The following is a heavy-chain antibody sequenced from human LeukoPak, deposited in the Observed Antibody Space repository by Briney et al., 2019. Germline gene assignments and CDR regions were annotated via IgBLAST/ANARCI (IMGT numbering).Heavy chain of an antibody. CDR1: GYTFTGYY. J-gene: IGHJ5*02. V-gene: IGHV1-2*02. CDR2: INPNSGGT. Sequence: ASVKVSCKASGYTFTGYYIHWVRQAPGQGLEWMGWINPNSGGTNYAQKFQGRVTMTRDTSISTAYMELSRLRSDDTAVYYCARVFGRKYSTGGFDPWGQGTLVTVSS. D-gene: IGHD6-25*01. CDR3: ARVFGRKYSTGGFDP.